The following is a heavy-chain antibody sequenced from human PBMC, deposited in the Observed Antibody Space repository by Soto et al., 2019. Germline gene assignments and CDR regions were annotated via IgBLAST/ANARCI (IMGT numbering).Heavy chain of an antibody. J-gene: IGHJ6*03. CDR3: ARALYYYYYMDV. Sequence: SETLSLTCTVSGGSISSYYWSWIRQPPGKGLEWIGYIYYSGSTNYNPSLKSRVTISVDTSKNQFSLKLSSVTAADTAVYYCARALYYYYYMDVWGKGTTVTVSS. CDR1: GGSISSYY. CDR2: IYYSGST. V-gene: IGHV4-59*08.